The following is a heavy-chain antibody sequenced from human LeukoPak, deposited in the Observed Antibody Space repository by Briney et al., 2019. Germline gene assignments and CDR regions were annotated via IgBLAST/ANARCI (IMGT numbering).Heavy chain of an antibody. D-gene: IGHD3/OR15-3a*01. J-gene: IGHJ4*02. CDR3: DGSDF. V-gene: IGHV3-23*01. Sequence: GGSLRLSCAASGFAFASYAMGWARQPPGKGLEWVSTISESGSQTHYADSAQGRFTISRDNSKNTLHLQMNNLRAEDTAIYYCDGSDFWGQGTLVTVSS. CDR1: GFAFASYA. CDR2: ISESGSQT.